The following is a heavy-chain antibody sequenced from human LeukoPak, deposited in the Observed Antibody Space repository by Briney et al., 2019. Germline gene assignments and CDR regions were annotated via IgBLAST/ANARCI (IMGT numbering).Heavy chain of an antibody. CDR3: TRGARDDP. CDR1: GYPFSTYE. V-gene: IGHV1-8*01. Sequence: ASVKVSCKASGYPFSTYEINWVRQAPGQGLEWMGWVHPKSGDTAYAQKFQDRVTMTRDTSISTVYMELSSLRSEDTAMYFCTRGARDDPWGQGTIVTVSS. CDR2: VHPKSGDT. J-gene: IGHJ5*02.